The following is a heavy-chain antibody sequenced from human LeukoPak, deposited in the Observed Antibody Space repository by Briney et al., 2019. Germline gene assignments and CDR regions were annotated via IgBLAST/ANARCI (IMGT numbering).Heavy chain of an antibody. CDR2: IYYSGST. CDR3: ARGGYYYYYYMDV. CDR1: GGSLSSYY. Sequence: PETLSLTCTVSGGSLSSYYWSWIRQPPGKGLEWIGYIYYSGSTNYNPSLKSRVTISVDTSKNQFSLKLSSVTAADTAVYYCARGGYYYYYYMDVWGKGTTVTVSS. J-gene: IGHJ6*03. V-gene: IGHV4-59*12.